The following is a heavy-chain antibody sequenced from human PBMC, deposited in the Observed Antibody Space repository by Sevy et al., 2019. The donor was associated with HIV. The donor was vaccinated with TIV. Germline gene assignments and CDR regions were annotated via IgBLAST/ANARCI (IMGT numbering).Heavy chain of an antibody. Sequence: SETLSLTCTVSGGSISSYYWSWIRQPAGKGLEWIGRIYTSGSTNYNPSLKSRVTMSVDTSKNQFSLKLSDVTAADTAVYYCARLGAVAGSFDYWGQGTLVTVSS. CDR2: IYTSGST. V-gene: IGHV4-4*07. CDR1: GGSISSYY. D-gene: IGHD6-19*01. J-gene: IGHJ4*02. CDR3: ARLGAVAGSFDY.